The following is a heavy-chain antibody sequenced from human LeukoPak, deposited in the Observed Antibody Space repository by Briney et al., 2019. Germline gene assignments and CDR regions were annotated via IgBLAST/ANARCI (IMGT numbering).Heavy chain of an antibody. CDR2: ISGSGGST. CDR3: AKDLFDPVVIAARYFDY. V-gene: IGHV3-23*01. CDR1: GFTFSSYA. Sequence: GGSLRLSCAASGFTFSSYAMSWVRQAPGKGLEWVSAISGSGGSTYYADSVKGRFTISRDNSKNTLYLQMNSLRAEDTAVYCCAKDLFDPVVIAARYFDYWGQETLVTVSS. D-gene: IGHD6-6*01. J-gene: IGHJ4*02.